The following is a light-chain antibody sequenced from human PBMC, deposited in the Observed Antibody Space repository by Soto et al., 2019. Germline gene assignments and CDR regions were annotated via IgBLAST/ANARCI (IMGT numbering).Light chain of an antibody. CDR1: QSVGSAY. V-gene: IGKV3-20*01. CDR3: QHYDTSPIT. CDR2: GGS. Sequence: EIVLTQSPGTLSLSPGERATLSCRASQSVGSAYLAWYQQRPGQAPRILIYGGSSRATGIPDRFSGRGSGTDFSLTISRLEPEDFALYYCQHYDTSPITFGQGTRLEIK. J-gene: IGKJ5*01.